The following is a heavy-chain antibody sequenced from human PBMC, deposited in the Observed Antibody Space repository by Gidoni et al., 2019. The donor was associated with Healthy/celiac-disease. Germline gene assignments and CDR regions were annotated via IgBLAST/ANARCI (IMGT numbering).Heavy chain of an antibody. Sequence: EVQLVESGGGLVQPGGSLRLSCAASGFIFSRYSMNWVRQAPGKGLEWVSYIRSSSSTIYYADSVKGRFTISRDNAKNSLYLQMNSLRDEDTAVYYCARCPSTLYYYYGMDVWGQGTTVTVSS. J-gene: IGHJ6*02. CDR2: IRSSSSTI. CDR1: GFIFSRYS. D-gene: IGHD2-2*01. CDR3: ARCPSTLYYYYGMDV. V-gene: IGHV3-48*02.